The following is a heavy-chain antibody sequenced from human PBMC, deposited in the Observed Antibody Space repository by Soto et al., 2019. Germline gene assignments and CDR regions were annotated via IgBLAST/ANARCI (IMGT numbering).Heavy chain of an antibody. CDR2: ITDSGGDA. D-gene: IGHD3-10*01. J-gene: IGHJ4*02. CDR3: ARGSTDSYPGSRIFDF. Sequence: GGSLRLSCRASGITCGSRAMSWVRQAPGEGLEWVSTITDSGGDAKYADSVRGRFAISRDNSKKTLYLQMSSLTAEDSAIYYCARGSTDSYPGSRIFDFWGRGTLVTVSS. V-gene: IGHV3-23*01. CDR1: GITCGSRA.